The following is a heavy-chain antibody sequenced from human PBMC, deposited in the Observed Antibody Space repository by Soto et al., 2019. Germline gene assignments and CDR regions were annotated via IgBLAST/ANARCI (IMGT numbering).Heavy chain of an antibody. J-gene: IGHJ6*02. CDR1: GDSVSSNSAA. CDR2: TYYRSKWYN. Sequence: SPTLSLTCAISGDSVSSNSAAWNWIRQSPSRGLEWLGRTYYRSKWYNDYAVSVKSRITINPDTSKNQFSLQLNSVTPEDTAVYYCARVRIAAAGRRNYYYGMDVWGQGTTVTVSS. CDR3: ARVRIAAAGRRNYYYGMDV. V-gene: IGHV6-1*01. D-gene: IGHD6-13*01.